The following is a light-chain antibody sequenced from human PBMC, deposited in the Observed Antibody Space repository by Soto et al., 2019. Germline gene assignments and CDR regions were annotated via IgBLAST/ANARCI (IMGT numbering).Light chain of an antibody. Sequence: QSVLTQPASVSGSPGQSITISCTGTSSDVGGYNYVSWYQQHPGKAPKFMIYDVSNRPSGVSSRFSGSKSGDTASLTISGLQAEDDGDYYCSSYTASAPFYVFGTGTKVTVL. CDR1: SSDVGGYNY. V-gene: IGLV2-14*01. CDR3: SSYTASAPFYV. CDR2: DVS. J-gene: IGLJ1*01.